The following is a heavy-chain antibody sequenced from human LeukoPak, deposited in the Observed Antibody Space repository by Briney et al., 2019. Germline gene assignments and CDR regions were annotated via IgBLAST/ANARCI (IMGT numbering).Heavy chain of an antibody. CDR3: ARDGSDAFDI. V-gene: IGHV3-30*04. CDR1: GFTFSSYA. J-gene: IGHJ3*02. Sequence: GGSLRLSYAASGFTFSSYAMHWVRQAPGKGLEWVAVISYDGSNKYYADSVKGRFTISRDNSKNTLYLQMNSLRAEDTAVYYCARDGSDAFDIWGQGTMVTVSS. D-gene: IGHD5-12*01. CDR2: ISYDGSNK.